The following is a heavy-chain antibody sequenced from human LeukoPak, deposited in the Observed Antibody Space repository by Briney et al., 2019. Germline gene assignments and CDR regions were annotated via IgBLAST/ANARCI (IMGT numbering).Heavy chain of an antibody. CDR1: GFTFSNSA. CDR2: ISTNGDRT. CDR3: ARGVAISSSGWYDTFDY. V-gene: IGHV3-64*02. J-gene: IGHJ4*02. D-gene: IGHD6-19*01. Sequence: GGSLRLSCAASGFTFSNSAMYWVRQAPGKGLEFVSVISTNGDRTYYADSVKGGFTTSRDNSKNTLYLQMGSLRADDMAVYYCARGVAISSSGWYDTFDYWGQGALVTISS.